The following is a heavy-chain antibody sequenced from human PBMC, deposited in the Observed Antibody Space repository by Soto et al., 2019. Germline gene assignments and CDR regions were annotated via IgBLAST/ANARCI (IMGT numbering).Heavy chain of an antibody. D-gene: IGHD3-9*01. J-gene: IGHJ4*02. CDR3: ARWGSYDILTGYYKRPYYFDY. Sequence: SETLSLTCTVSGGSIASSLYYWGWVRQSPGKGLEWIESIYYSGSTRYNPSLKSRVTVSVDTSKNHFSLKLTSVTAADTAVYYCARWGSYDILTGYYKRPYYFDYWGQGALVTLSS. CDR1: GGSIASSLYY. CDR2: IYYSGST. V-gene: IGHV4-39*01.